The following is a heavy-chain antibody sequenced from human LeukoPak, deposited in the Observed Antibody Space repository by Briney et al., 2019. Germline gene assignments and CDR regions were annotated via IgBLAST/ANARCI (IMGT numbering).Heavy chain of an antibody. J-gene: IGHJ4*02. CDR1: GLTFSNFW. V-gene: IGHV3-7*01. CDR2: INENGGEK. D-gene: IGHD3-16*01. CDR3: ASGGHLDY. Sequence: GGSLRLSCAASGLTFSNFWMSRVRQAPGKGLEWVANINENGGEKHYVDSVRGRFTISRDNAKNSLSLEMTSLRGEDTAVYYCASGGHLDYWGQGTLVTVSS.